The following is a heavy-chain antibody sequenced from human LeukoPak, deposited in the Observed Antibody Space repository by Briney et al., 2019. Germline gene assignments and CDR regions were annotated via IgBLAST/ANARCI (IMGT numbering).Heavy chain of an antibody. Sequence: GGSLRLSCAASGFTFSSYAMSWVRQAPGKGLEWVSAISGSSGSTYYADSVKGRFTISRDNSKNTLYLQMNSLRAEDTAAYYCAKGGLGYCSGGSCYPGDAFDIWGQGTMVTVSS. D-gene: IGHD2-15*01. J-gene: IGHJ3*02. CDR2: ISGSSGST. CDR1: GFTFSSYA. V-gene: IGHV3-23*01. CDR3: AKGGLGYCSGGSCYPGDAFDI.